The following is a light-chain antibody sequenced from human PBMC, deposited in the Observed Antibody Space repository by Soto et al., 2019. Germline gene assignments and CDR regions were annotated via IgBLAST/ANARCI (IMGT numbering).Light chain of an antibody. CDR2: EGS. V-gene: IGLV2-23*03. CDR3: CSYAGSSTFNV. CDR1: RSDVGSYNL. Sequence: QSALTQPASVSGSPGQSITISGTGTRSDVGSYNLVSWYQQHPGKAPKLMIYEGSKRPSGVSNRFSGSKSGNTASLTISGLQAEDEADYYCCSYAGSSTFNVFGTGNKLTVL. J-gene: IGLJ1*01.